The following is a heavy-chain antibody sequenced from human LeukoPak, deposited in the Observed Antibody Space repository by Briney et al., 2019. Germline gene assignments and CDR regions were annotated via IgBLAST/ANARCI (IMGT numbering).Heavy chain of an antibody. CDR1: GGSISSSSYY. Sequence: SETLSLTCTVSGGSISSSSYYWGWIRQSPGKGLEWIGSIYYSGSTYYNPSLKSRVTISVDTSKNQFSLKLSSVTAADTAVYYCARAWKDSSNYYYYYMDVWGKGTTVTVSS. J-gene: IGHJ6*03. CDR2: IYYSGST. CDR3: ARAWKDSSNYYYYYMDV. D-gene: IGHD6-19*01. V-gene: IGHV4-39*07.